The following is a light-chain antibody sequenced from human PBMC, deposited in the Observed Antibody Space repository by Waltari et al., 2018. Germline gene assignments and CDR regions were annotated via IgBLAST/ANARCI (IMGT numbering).Light chain of an antibody. CDR2: AAS. J-gene: IGKJ4*01. Sequence: DIQMTQSPSSLSASVGDRVNITCRASQDISNSLAWYQQKPGKAPRLLLDAASRLHTGAPSRFSGHRSGTGYTLTITSLQPEDFATYYCQQYYTIPLTFGGWTNVDVK. V-gene: IGKV1-NL1*01. CDR1: QDISNS. CDR3: QQYYTIPLT.